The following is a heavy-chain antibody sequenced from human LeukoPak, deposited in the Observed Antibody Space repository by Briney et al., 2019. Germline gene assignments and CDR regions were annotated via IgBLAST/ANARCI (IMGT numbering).Heavy chain of an antibody. CDR1: GFTFSTYW. J-gene: IGHJ4*02. Sequence: PGGSLRLSCAASGFTFSTYWMHWVRQAPGKGLVWVSRINADGSSIDYADSVKGRFTISRDNAKNTLYLQMNSLRPEDTAVYYCARDRVGARHRYFDYWGQGTLVTVSS. V-gene: IGHV3-74*01. CDR2: INADGSSI. CDR3: ARDRVGARHRYFDY. D-gene: IGHD1-26*01.